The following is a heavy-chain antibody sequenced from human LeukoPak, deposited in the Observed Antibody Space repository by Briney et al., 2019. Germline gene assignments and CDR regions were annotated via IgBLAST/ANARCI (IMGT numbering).Heavy chain of an antibody. CDR2: INHSGST. D-gene: IGHD2-2*01. CDR3: ARRGSAAINY. V-gene: IGHV4-34*01. Sequence: SETLSLTCAVYGGSFSGYYWSWIRQPPGKGLEWIGEINHSGSTNYNPSLKSRVTISVDTPKNQFSLKLSSVTAADTAVYYCARRGSAAINYWGQGTLVTVSS. CDR1: GGSFSGYY. J-gene: IGHJ4*02.